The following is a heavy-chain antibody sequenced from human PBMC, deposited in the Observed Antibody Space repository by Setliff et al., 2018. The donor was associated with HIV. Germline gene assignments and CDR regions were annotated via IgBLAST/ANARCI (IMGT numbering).Heavy chain of an antibody. CDR3: ASDSGPYYDYIWGTYRPIYFQH. CDR2: ISSGSGFI. Sequence: PWGSLRLSCAASDFDISTNYMRWIRQPPGKGLEWVSAISSGSGFIYYADSVKGRFTIPRDNAKNSLFLQMNSLRAEDTAVYYCASDSGPYYDYIWGTYRPIYFQHWGRGTLVTVSS. V-gene: IGHV3-21*01. CDR1: DFDISTNY. D-gene: IGHD3-16*02. J-gene: IGHJ1*01.